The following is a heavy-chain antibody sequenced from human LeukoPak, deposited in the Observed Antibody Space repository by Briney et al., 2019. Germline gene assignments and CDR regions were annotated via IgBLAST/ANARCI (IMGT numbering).Heavy chain of an antibody. CDR2: ISHDGTNQ. V-gene: IGHV3-30*04. Sequence: GGSLRLSCEVSGFTFGSYALHWVRQAPGKGLQWVAVISHDGTNQQYAESVKGRFTISRDTSKNPLYLQMPSLSGEDTAVYYCARDNFRGRQLYDFRKRYYYYGMDVWGQGTTVTVTS. CDR3: ARDNFRGRQLYDFRKRYYYYGMDV. J-gene: IGHJ6*02. CDR1: GFTFGSYA. D-gene: IGHD2/OR15-2a*01.